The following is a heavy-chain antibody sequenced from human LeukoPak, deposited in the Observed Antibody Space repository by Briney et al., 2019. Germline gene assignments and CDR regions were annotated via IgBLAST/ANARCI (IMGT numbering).Heavy chain of an antibody. J-gene: IGHJ3*02. V-gene: IGHV3-7*01. D-gene: IGHD2-15*01. CDR3: ASVLVGAFDT. CDR1: GLTFSSYW. CDR2: IKQDGSEK. Sequence: GGSLRLSCAASGLTFSSYWMSWVRQAPGKGLEWVANIKQDGSEKYYVDSVKGRFTISRDNAKNSLYLQMNSLRAEDTAVYYCASVLVGAFDTWGQGTMVTVSS.